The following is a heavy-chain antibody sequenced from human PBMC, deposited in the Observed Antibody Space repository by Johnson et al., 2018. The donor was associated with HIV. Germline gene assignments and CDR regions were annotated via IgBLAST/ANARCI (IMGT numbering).Heavy chain of an antibody. V-gene: IGHV3-66*01. CDR1: GFTFSNFA. Sequence: VQLVESGGGLVQPGGSLRLSCAVSGFTFSNFAMHWVRQAPGKGLEWVSVIYSGGGTYYADSVKGRFTISRDNSKNTLYLQMNSLRAEDTAVYYCARACRDGYTCDVFDIWGQGTMVTVSS. J-gene: IGHJ3*02. D-gene: IGHD5-24*01. CDR3: ARACRDGYTCDVFDI. CDR2: IYSGGGT.